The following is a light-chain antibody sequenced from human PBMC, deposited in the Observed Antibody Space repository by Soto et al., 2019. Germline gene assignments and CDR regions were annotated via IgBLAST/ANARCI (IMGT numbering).Light chain of an antibody. CDR3: AAWDDSLSGYV. J-gene: IGLJ1*01. CDR2: RNN. Sequence: QAVVTQPPSASGTPGQRVTISCSGSSSNIGSNYVYWYQQLPGTAPKLLIYRNNQRPSGVPDRFSGSKSGTSASLAISGLRSEDEADYYCAAWDDSLSGYVFGTGTKLTAL. V-gene: IGLV1-47*01. CDR1: SSNIGSNY.